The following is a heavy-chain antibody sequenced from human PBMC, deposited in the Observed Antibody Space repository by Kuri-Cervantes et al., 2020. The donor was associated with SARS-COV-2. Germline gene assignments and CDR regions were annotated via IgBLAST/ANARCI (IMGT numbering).Heavy chain of an antibody. CDR3: VRGSNWGNVPLDY. D-gene: IGHD7-27*01. CDR1: GGSISSHY. V-gene: IGHV4-59*11. Sequence: ESLKISCTVSGGSISSHYWSWIRQPPGKGLEWIGYIYYSGSTNYNPSLKSRVTISVDTSKNQFSLKLSSVTAADTAVYYCVRGSNWGNVPLDYWGQGTLVTVSS. CDR2: IYYSGST. J-gene: IGHJ4*02.